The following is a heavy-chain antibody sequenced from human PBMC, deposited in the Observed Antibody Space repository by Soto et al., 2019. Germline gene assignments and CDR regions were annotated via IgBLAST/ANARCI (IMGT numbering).Heavy chain of an antibody. D-gene: IGHD3-16*01. Sequence: EVQLVESGGGLVQPGGSLRLSCAASGFTVSNNYMTWVRQAPGKGLEWVSIIYSDGSTYYADSVKGRFTISRHNSKNTLSLQVNSLRAEDTAVYYCATGALGGAAYFDFWGQGTLVTVSS. CDR1: GFTVSNNY. CDR2: IYSDGST. V-gene: IGHV3-53*04. J-gene: IGHJ4*02. CDR3: ATGALGGAAYFDF.